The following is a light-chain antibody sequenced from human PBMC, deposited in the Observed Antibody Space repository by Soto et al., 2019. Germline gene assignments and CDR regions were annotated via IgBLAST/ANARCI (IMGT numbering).Light chain of an antibody. CDR3: QQYYSDHNNT. V-gene: IGKV1-8*01. Sequence: AIRMTQSPSSLSASTGDRVTITCRASQGISRYLAWYQQKPGKAPKLLIYAASTLQSGVPSRFNGSGSGTDFNLNSSCLQSEDIGTYYWQQYYSDHNNTFRPGTKLAI. J-gene: IGKJ2*01. CDR1: QGISRY. CDR2: AAS.